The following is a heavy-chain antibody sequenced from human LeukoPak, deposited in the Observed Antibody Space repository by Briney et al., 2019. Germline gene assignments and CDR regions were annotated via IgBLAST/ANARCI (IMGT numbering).Heavy chain of an antibody. Sequence: GGSLRLSCAASGFTVSSNYMSWVRQAPGKGLGWVSVIYSGGSTYYADSVKGRFTISRDNSKNTLYLQMNSLRAEDTAVYYCARDSSSGWYFDYWGQGTLVTVSS. V-gene: IGHV3-66*01. CDR3: ARDSSSGWYFDY. D-gene: IGHD6-19*01. J-gene: IGHJ4*02. CDR1: GFTVSSNY. CDR2: IYSGGST.